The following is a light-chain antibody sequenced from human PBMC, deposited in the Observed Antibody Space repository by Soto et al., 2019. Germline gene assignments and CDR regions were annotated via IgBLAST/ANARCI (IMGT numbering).Light chain of an antibody. CDR1: QPISTF. J-gene: IGKJ2*01. V-gene: IGKV1-39*01. CDR2: AAY. CDR3: QQSHSSPYT. Sequence: DIQMPQSPSFLSASVGDRITITCRASQPISTFLNWYQQKPGKAPKLMIFAAYSLQSGVPSSFSGSGSGTDFTLTISSLQPEDFATYYCQQSHSSPYTFGQGTKLEIK.